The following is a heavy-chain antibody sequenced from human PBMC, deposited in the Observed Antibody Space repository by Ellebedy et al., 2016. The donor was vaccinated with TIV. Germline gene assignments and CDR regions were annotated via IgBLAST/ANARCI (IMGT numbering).Heavy chain of an antibody. CDR2: IWYDGSNK. J-gene: IGHJ6*02. V-gene: IGHV3-33*01. CDR3: SRDQQYGDYIGQYYYYYYGMDV. D-gene: IGHD4-17*01. CDR1: GFTFSSYG. Sequence: PGGSLRLSCAASGFTFSSYGMHWVRQAPGKGLEWVAVIWYDGSNKYYADSVKGRFTIPRGKSKNTLYLQINSLRADETAVDYWSRDQQYGDYIGQYYYYYYGMDVWGQGTTVTVSS.